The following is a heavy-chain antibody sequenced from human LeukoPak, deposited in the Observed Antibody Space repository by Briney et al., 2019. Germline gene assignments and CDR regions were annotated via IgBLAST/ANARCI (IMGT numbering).Heavy chain of an antibody. V-gene: IGHV3-74*01. J-gene: IGHJ5*02. CDR2: INSVGSST. CDR3: ARERTSGWDAFDT. Sequence: TGGSLRLSCAASGFTFSSFWMHWVRQAPGKGLVWVSRINSVGSSTSYADSVKGRFTISRDNAKNTLYLQMNSLRAEGTAVYYCARERTSGWDAFDTWGQGTLVTVSS. D-gene: IGHD6-19*01. CDR1: GFTFSSFW.